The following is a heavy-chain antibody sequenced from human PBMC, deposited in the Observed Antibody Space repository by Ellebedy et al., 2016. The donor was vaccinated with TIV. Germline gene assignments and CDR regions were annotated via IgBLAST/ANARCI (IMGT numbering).Heavy chain of an antibody. Sequence: AASVTVSCKASGYTFSSYYVHWVRPAPGQGLEWLGIINPSAGSTAYAQNFQGRVTKTRETSTSTVYMELSSLTSEDTAMYFCARGLGHTETLTKTGFGDYWGQGTLVTASS. CDR3: ARGLGHTETLTKTGFGDY. D-gene: IGHD3-16*01. CDR1: GYTFSSYY. CDR2: INPSAGST. V-gene: IGHV1-46*01. J-gene: IGHJ4*02.